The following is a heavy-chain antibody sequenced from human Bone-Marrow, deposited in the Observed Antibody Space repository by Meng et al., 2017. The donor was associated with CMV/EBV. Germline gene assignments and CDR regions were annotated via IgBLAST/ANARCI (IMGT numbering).Heavy chain of an antibody. CDR3: AHRTVGANYRWFDP. J-gene: IGHJ5*02. Sequence: QITLKESGPTLVKPTQTLTLTCTFSGFSLSTSGVGVGWIRQPPGKALEWLALIYWDDDKRYSPSLKSRLTITKDTSKNQVVLTMTNMDPVDTATYYCAHRTVGANYRWFDPWGQGTLVTV. D-gene: IGHD1-26*01. CDR1: GFSLSTSGVG. CDR2: IYWDDDK. V-gene: IGHV2-5*02.